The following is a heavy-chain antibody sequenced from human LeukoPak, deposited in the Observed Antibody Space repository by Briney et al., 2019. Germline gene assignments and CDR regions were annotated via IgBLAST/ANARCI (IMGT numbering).Heavy chain of an antibody. V-gene: IGHV3-7*01. CDR3: ARDKEWDRSSFDY. J-gene: IGHJ4*02. CDR2: IKQDGSEK. D-gene: IGHD1-26*01. CDR1: GFTFSSYW. Sequence: PGGSLRLSCAASGFTFSSYWMSWVRQAPGKGLEWVAYIKQDGSEKYYVDSVKGRFTISRDNAKNSLYLQMNSLRAEDTAVYYCARDKEWDRSSFDYWGQGTLVTVSS.